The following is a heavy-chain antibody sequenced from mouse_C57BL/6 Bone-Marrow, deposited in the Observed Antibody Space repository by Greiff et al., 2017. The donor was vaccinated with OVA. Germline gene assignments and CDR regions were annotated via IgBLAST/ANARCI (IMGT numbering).Heavy chain of an antibody. V-gene: IGHV14-4*01. CDR1: GFNIKDDY. D-gene: IGHD1-1*02. J-gene: IGHJ4*01. Sequence: VQLKESGAELVRPGASVKLSCTASGFNIKDDYMHWVKQRPEQGLEWIGWIDPENGDTEYASKFQGKATITADTSSNTAYLQLSSLTSEDTAVYYCTYGLYAMDYWGQGTSVTVSS. CDR2: IDPENGDT. CDR3: TYGLYAMDY.